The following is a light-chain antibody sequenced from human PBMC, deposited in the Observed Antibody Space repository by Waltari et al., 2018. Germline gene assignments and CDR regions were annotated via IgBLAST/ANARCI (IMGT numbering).Light chain of an antibody. J-gene: IGKJ2*01. Sequence: DIQLTQSPSSVSASLGDRVSITCRASQGSGTWLAWYQHKPGKAPTLLVYAASTLHTEVPSRFSGSGSGTDFTLTITGLQPEDFATYFCQQVNSLPYTFGRGTKVEI. CDR2: AAS. CDR1: QGSGTW. V-gene: IGKV1-12*01. CDR3: QQVNSLPYT.